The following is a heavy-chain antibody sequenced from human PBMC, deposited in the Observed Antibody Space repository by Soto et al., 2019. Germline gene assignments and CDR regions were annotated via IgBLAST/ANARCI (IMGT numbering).Heavy chain of an antibody. J-gene: IGHJ4*02. V-gene: IGHV3-30*03. CDR2: ISYDGSNK. D-gene: IGHD3-10*01. CDR3: FGGQYYFDY. CDR1: GFPFTTYG. Sequence: QVQLVESGGGGVQPGSSLRLSCAASGFPFTTYGMHWVREGPGKGLAWVAVISYDGSNKYYADSVKGRFTISRDNSKDAVYLQMNSLRPGETAWDYCFGGQYYFDYRGQGTLVTVSS.